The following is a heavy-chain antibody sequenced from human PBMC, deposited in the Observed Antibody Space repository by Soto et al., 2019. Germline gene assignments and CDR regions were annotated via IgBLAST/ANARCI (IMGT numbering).Heavy chain of an antibody. Sequence: GGSLRLSCVASGFNFRNHAMHWVRQAPGGGLEWVAVVWFDGNNKFYADSVKGRFTISRDNSRSMTFLEMTSLRAEDTAIYYCARDSVDITIVPPAMIFDIWGQGIRVTVSS. V-gene: IGHV3-33*01. CDR3: ARDSVDITIVPPAMIFDI. D-gene: IGHD2-2*03. J-gene: IGHJ1*01. CDR2: VWFDGNNK. CDR1: GFNFRNHA.